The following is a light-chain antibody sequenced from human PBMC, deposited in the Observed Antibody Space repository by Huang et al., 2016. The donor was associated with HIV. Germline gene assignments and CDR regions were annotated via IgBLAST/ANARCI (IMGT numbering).Light chain of an antibody. CDR1: QSVSND. Sequence: EIVMTQSPATLSVSPGERATLSCRDSQSVSNDLAWYQKLPGQATRLLIYGASNRATGIPAGFSGSGSVTEFTLTISNPQSEDFAVYYCQQYNNWPWTFGQGTKVEIK. CDR2: GAS. J-gene: IGKJ1*01. V-gene: IGKV3-15*01. CDR3: QQYNNWPWT.